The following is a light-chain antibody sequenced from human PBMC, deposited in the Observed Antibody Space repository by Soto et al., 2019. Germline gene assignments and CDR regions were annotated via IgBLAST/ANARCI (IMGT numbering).Light chain of an antibody. V-gene: IGKV1-5*03. J-gene: IGKJ2*01. CDR3: QQYNSWYT. CDR1: QSISSW. Sequence: DIPMTHSPSTLSASVGDRVTITCRASQSISSWLAWYQQKPGKAPKLLIYKASSLESGVPSRFSGSGSGTEFTLTISSLQPDDFATYYCQQYNSWYTFGQGTKLEIK. CDR2: KAS.